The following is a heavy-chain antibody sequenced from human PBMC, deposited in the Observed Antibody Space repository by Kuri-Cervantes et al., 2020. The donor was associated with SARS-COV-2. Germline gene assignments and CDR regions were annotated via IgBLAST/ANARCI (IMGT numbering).Heavy chain of an antibody. J-gene: IGHJ5*02. CDR3: ARVAGCVGSFCYYTNWFDH. Sequence: SETLSLTCGVSGGTITSDGYSWSWIRQPPGKGLEFIGFIHASGSAYYNPSLQSRVTISVDRSKTQFSLTVTSVTAADTAVYYCARVAGCVGSFCYYTNWFDHWGHGTLVTDSS. CDR1: GGTITSDGYS. CDR2: IHASGSA. V-gene: IGHV4-30-2*01. D-gene: IGHD3-22*01.